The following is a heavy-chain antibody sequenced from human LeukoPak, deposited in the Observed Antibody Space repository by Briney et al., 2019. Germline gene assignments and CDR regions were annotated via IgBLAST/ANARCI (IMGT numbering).Heavy chain of an antibody. CDR1: GYSFTSYW. CDR2: IYPGDSDT. D-gene: IGHD6-19*01. J-gene: IGHJ4*02. Sequence: GESLKISCKGSGYSFTSYWIGWVRQMPGKGLEWMGIIYPGDSDTRYSPSFQGQVTISADKSISTAYLQWSSLKASDTAMYYWARGFPGIAVAGTFDYWGQGTLVTVSS. V-gene: IGHV5-51*01. CDR3: ARGFPGIAVAGTFDY.